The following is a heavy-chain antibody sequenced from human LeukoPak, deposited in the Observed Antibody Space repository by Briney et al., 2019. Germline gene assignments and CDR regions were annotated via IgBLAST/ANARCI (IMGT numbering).Heavy chain of an antibody. D-gene: IGHD3-10*01. CDR3: ASVEGFGELPLWFDP. V-gene: IGHV3-30-3*01. J-gene: IGHJ5*02. CDR1: GFTFSSYA. Sequence: PGGSLRLSCAASGFTFSSYAMHWVRQAPGKGLEWVAVISHDGSNKYYADSVKGRFTISRDNSKNTLYLQMNSLRAEDTAVYYCASVEGFGELPLWFDPWGQGTLVTVSS. CDR2: ISHDGSNK.